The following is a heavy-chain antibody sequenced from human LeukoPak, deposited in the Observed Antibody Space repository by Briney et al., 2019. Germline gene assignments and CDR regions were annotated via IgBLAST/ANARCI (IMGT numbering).Heavy chain of an antibody. J-gene: IGHJ3*02. Sequence: PSETLSLTCIVSGGSFSSSYWSWIRQPPGKGLEWIAYIYSNGNTNSNPSLKSRVTIAVDTSQSQFSLKLSSVTAADTAVYYWARGLVGLTPHAGVFQIWGQGTKVTVSS. CDR1: GGSFSSSY. V-gene: IGHV4-59*01. D-gene: IGHD1-26*01. CDR2: IYSNGNT. CDR3: ARGLVGLTPHAGVFQI.